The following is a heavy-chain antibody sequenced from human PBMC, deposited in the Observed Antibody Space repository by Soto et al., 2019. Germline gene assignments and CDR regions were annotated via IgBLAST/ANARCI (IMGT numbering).Heavy chain of an antibody. D-gene: IGHD2-15*01. V-gene: IGHV3-9*01. Sequence: VQLVESGGGVVHPGRSLRLSCVGSGFRFSSFGMDWVRQAPGKGLEWVSGVSWNSEIVGYADSVKGRFTISRDNAKNSLYLEMNSLRTEDTALYYCAKDRGPCSGNKCSSLYYYYGMDVWGQGTTVTVSS. CDR3: AKDRGPCSGNKCSSLYYYYGMDV. CDR1: GFRFSSFG. J-gene: IGHJ6*02. CDR2: VSWNSEIV.